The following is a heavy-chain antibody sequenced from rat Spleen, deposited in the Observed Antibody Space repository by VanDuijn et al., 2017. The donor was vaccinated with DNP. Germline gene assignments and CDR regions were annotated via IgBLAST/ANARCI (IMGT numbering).Heavy chain of an antibody. CDR3: TTGMYTTDLGYFDY. CDR2: ISTSGGRT. CDR1: GFTFSNYD. D-gene: IGHD1-6*01. V-gene: IGHV5-27*01. Sequence: EVQLVGSGGGLVQSGRSLKLSCAGSGFTFSNYDMAWVRQAPTKGLEWVASISTSGGRTYYRDSVKGRFTISRDNAKSTLYLQLDSLRSEDTATYYCTTGMYTTDLGYFDYWGQGVMVRVSS. J-gene: IGHJ2*01.